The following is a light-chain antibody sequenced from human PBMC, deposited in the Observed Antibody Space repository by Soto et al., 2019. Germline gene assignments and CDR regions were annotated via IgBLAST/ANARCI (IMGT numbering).Light chain of an antibody. CDR3: KQYGSSPMYT. Sequence: EIVLTQSPGTLSLSPGERATLSCRASQSVSSSYLAWYQQKPGQAPRLLIYGASSRATGIPDRFSGSGSGTDFTLIISRLEPEDFAVYYCKQYGSSPMYTFGQGTKLEIK. CDR1: QSVSSSY. CDR2: GAS. V-gene: IGKV3-20*01. J-gene: IGKJ2*01.